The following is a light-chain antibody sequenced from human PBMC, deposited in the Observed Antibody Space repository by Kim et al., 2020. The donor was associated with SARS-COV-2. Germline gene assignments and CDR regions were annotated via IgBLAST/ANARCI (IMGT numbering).Light chain of an antibody. CDR2: AAS. V-gene: IGKV1-39*01. CDR3: QQSYRTPLT. CDR1: QNICNY. Sequence: ASVGDRVTITCRASQNICNYLNWYQQKPGKAPKLLIYAASSLQSGVPSRFSGSGSGTDFTLTISSLQPEDFATYYCQQSYRTPLTFGGGTKVDIK. J-gene: IGKJ4*01.